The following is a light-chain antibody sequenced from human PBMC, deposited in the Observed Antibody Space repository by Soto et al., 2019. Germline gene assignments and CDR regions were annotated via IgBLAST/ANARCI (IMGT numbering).Light chain of an antibody. J-gene: IGLJ3*02. CDR3: HYFDSSLSGLL. Sequence: QSVLTQPPSVSGAPGQRVTISCTGSSSNIGAGYNVHWYQQVPGTAPKLLIYGDSTRPSGVPDLFSGSKSGTSASLAITGLQAEAVADYYCHYFDSSLSGLLFGGGTKLTVL. CDR1: SSNIGAGYN. CDR2: GDS. V-gene: IGLV1-40*01.